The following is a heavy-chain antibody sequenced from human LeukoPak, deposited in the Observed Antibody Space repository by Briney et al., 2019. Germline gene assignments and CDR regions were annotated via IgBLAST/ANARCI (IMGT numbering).Heavy chain of an antibody. CDR2: IIPIFGTA. Sequence: SVKVSCKASGGTFSSYAISWVRQAPGQGLEWMGRIIPIFGTANYAQKFQGRVTITTDESTSTAYMELSSLRSEDTAVYYCVREISSSWYNLPYNWFDPWGQGTLVTVSS. V-gene: IGHV1-69*05. CDR3: VREISSSWYNLPYNWFDP. J-gene: IGHJ5*02. CDR1: GGTFSSYA. D-gene: IGHD6-13*01.